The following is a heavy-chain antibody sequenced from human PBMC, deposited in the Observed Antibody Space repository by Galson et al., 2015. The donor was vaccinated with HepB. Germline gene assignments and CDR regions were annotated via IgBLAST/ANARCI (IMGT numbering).Heavy chain of an antibody. CDR2: ISGSGGST. D-gene: IGHD3-3*01. CDR1: GFTFSSYA. J-gene: IGHJ4*02. Sequence: SLRLSCAASGFTFSSYAMSWVRQAPGKGLEWVSAISGSGGSTYYADSVKGRFTISRDNSKNTLYLQMNSLRAEDTAVYYCAKDHDFGVALPDYWGQGTLVTVSS. V-gene: IGHV3-23*01. CDR3: AKDHDFGVALPDY.